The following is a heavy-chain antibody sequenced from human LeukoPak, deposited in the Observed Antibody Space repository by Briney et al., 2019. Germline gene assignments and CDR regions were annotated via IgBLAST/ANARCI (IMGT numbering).Heavy chain of an antibody. CDR1: GFTFISYT. D-gene: IGHD1-7*01. CDR3: ARVAGTTWFDP. V-gene: IGHV3-21*01. CDR2: ISSSSYI. Sequence: PGGSLRLSCAASGFTFISYTMNWVRQAPGKGLEWVSSISSSSYIYYADSIKGRFTISRDNAKNSLFLQMNGLRAEDTAVYYCARVAGTTWFDPWGQGTLVTVSS. J-gene: IGHJ5*02.